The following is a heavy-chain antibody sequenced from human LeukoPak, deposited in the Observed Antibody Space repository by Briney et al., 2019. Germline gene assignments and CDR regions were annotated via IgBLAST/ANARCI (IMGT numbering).Heavy chain of an antibody. J-gene: IGHJ5*02. Sequence: GGSLRLSCVGSGFPFSDYYMTWIRQAPGKGLEWISYISDSGTTTYSADSVKGRFSISRDNAKNTLYLQMNNLRAEDTAVYYCSRELPNAYKWIRGTWGQGAQVIVSS. CDR1: GFPFSDYY. CDR3: SRELPNAYKWIRGT. CDR2: ISDSGTTT. V-gene: IGHV3-11*01. D-gene: IGHD1-1*01.